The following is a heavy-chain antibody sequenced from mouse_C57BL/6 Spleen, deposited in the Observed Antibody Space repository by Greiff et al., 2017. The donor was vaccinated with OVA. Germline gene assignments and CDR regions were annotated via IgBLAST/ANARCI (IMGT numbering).Heavy chain of an antibody. V-gene: IGHV1-18*01. J-gene: IGHJ3*01. D-gene: IGHD2-4*01. CDR2: INPNHGGT. Sequence: EVQLQQPGPELVKPGASVKIPCKASGYTFTASNMHWVKQSHGQGLEWIGDINPNHGGTIYNQKFKGKATLTVDKSSSTAYMELRSLTSEDTAVYYCARGIYDYEAYWGQGTLVTVSA. CDR3: ARGIYDYEAY. CDR1: GYTFTASN.